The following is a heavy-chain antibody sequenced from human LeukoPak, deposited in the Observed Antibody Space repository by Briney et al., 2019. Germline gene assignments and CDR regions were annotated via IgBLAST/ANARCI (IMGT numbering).Heavy chain of an antibody. CDR1: GFTFSSYG. CDR3: ATSMVFDY. Sequence: GGSLRLSCAASGFTFSSYGMHWVRQAPGKGLEWVAVISYDGSNKYYADSVKGRFTISRDNSKNTLYLQMNSLRAEDTAVYYCATSMVFDYWGQGTLVTVSS. J-gene: IGHJ4*02. V-gene: IGHV3-30*03. D-gene: IGHD3-10*01. CDR2: ISYDGSNK.